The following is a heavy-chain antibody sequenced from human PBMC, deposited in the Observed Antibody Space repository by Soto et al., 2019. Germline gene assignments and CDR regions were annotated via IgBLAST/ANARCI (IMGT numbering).Heavy chain of an antibody. CDR1: GGTFSSYA. CDR3: ARSDCSGGSCYDSSGWTFDY. CDR2: IIPIFGTA. Sequence: QVQLVQSGAEVKKPGSSVKVSCKASGGTFSSYAISWVRQAPGQGLEWMGGIIPIFGTANYAQKFQGRVTITADESTSTAYMELSSLRSEDTAVYYCARSDCSGGSCYDSSGWTFDYWGQGTLVTVSS. D-gene: IGHD2-15*01. V-gene: IGHV1-69*12. J-gene: IGHJ4*02.